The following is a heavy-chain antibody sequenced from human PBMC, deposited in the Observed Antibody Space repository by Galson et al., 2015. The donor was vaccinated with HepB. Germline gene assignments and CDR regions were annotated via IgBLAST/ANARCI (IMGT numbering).Heavy chain of an antibody. D-gene: IGHD3-10*01. CDR3: ARGGFTSSWFWVD. Sequence: SLRLSCAVSGFSFNNVWMTWVRQAPGRGPEWVASLKPDGSETSYVDSVEGRFVVSRDNAKNSLYLQMNSLRAEDTAVYCCARGGFTSSWFWVDWGQGTLVTVSS. J-gene: IGHJ4*02. CDR2: LKPDGSET. CDR1: GFSFNNVW. V-gene: IGHV3-7*01.